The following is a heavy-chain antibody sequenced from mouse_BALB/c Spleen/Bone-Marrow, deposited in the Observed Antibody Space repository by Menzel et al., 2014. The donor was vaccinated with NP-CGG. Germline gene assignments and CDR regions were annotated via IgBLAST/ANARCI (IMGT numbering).Heavy chain of an antibody. J-gene: IGHJ2*01. Sequence: VQLQQPGAELVKPGASVKLSCTASGFNIKDTYMHWVKQRPEQGLEWIGRIDPANGNTEYDPKFQGRATITADASSNTAYLQLSSLTSEDTAVYYCALYYDYDVGYWGQGTTLTVSS. CDR2: IDPANGNT. V-gene: IGHV14-3*02. CDR1: GFNIKDTY. CDR3: ALYYDYDVGY. D-gene: IGHD2-4*01.